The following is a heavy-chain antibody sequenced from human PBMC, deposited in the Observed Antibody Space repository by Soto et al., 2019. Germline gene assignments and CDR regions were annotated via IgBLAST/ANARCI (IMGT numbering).Heavy chain of an antibody. CDR2: ICYSGST. Sequence: PSETLSLTCTVSGDSIRSSAFCWGRIRQPPGKGLEWIGSICYSGSTYYNPSLKSRVTISVDTSKSQFSLKLSSVTAADTAVYYCARRLSSGPHQHWGKGTLVTVSS. J-gene: IGHJ1*01. CDR1: GDSIRSSAFC. CDR3: ARRLSSGPHQH. V-gene: IGHV4-39*01. D-gene: IGHD3-22*01.